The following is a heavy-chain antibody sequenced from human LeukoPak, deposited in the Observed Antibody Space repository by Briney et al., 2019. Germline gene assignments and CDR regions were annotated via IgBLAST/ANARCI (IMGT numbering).Heavy chain of an antibody. CDR2: ISQSGSI. Sequence: SGTLSLTCAVSGGSISSSNWWSWVRQPPEKGLEWIGEISQSGSINYNPSLKSRVTMSVDKSKNQFSLKLTSVTAADTAVYYCARAGRYYDSTGYYWYFDFWGQGTLVTVSS. CDR1: GGSISSSNW. CDR3: ARAGRYYDSTGYYWYFDF. D-gene: IGHD3-22*01. V-gene: IGHV4-4*02. J-gene: IGHJ4*02.